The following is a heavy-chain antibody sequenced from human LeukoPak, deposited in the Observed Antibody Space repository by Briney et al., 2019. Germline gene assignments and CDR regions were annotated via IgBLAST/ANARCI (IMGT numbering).Heavy chain of an antibody. D-gene: IGHD6-13*01. CDR2: LYYGVNT. Sequence: SETQSLTCTVSGDSVTTTNFYWGWIRQAPGKGLEWIGSLYYGVNTYYKPSLKSRVTISVDTSLNQFSLILTSVTAADTGVYYCARLRVQQLASSYYMDVWGKGTTVTVSS. CDR1: GDSVTTTNFY. CDR3: ARLRVQQLASSYYMDV. J-gene: IGHJ6*03. V-gene: IGHV4-39*01.